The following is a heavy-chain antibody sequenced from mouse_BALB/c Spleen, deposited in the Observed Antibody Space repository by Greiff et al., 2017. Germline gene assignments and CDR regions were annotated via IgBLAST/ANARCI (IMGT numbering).Heavy chain of an antibody. J-gene: IGHJ4*01. CDR2: ISSGGSYT. CDR3: TRERGDYYGGSYTAMDY. CDR1: GFTFSSYT. D-gene: IGHD1-1*01. Sequence: EVHLVESGGGLVKPGGSLKLSCAASGFTFSSYTMSWVRQTPEKRLEWVATISSGGSYTYYPDSVKGRFTISRDNAKNTLYLQMSSLKSEDTAMYYCTRERGDYYGGSYTAMDYWGQGTSVTVSA. V-gene: IGHV5-6-4*01.